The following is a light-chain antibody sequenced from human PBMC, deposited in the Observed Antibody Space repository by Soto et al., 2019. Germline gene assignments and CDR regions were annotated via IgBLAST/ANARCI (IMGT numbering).Light chain of an antibody. CDR1: QGISNY. CDR2: SAS. Sequence: IQLTQSPSFLSASVGDRVTITCRASQGISNYLAWYQQKPGKAPKLLIYSASTLQSGVPSRFSGSGSGTEFTLTINSLQPEDFVTYFCQQLYSYPYTFGQGTKLEIK. J-gene: IGKJ2*01. V-gene: IGKV1-9*01. CDR3: QQLYSYPYT.